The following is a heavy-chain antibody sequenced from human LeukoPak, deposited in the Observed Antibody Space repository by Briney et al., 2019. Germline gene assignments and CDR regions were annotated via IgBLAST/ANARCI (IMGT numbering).Heavy chain of an antibody. CDR3: ARDRGAAAGSPYYYFDY. CDR2: IYYSRST. V-gene: IGHV4-59*01. D-gene: IGHD6-13*01. CDR1: GGSLSSFY. Sequence: LSEPLSLTCTVSGGSLSSFYWRWIRPPPGEGLEWSGNIYYSRSTVYNPSLKSRVTILVDTSKNQFSLKLNSVTAADTAVYYCARDRGAAAGSPYYYFDYWGQGTLVTVSS. J-gene: IGHJ4*02.